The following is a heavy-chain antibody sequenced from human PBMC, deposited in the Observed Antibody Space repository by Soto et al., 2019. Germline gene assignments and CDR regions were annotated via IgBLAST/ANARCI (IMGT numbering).Heavy chain of an antibody. V-gene: IGHV4-4*02. J-gene: IGHJ4*02. CDR3: ARSLVGALDY. CDR1: GASIFSSTW. CDR2: VYHSGST. D-gene: IGHD1-26*01. Sequence: SETLSLTCAVSGASIFSSTWRSWVRQPPGKGLEWIGEVYHSGSTNYNPSLKSRVTISVDKSKNQLSLKVNSVTAADTAVYYCARSLVGALDYWGQGTLVTVSS.